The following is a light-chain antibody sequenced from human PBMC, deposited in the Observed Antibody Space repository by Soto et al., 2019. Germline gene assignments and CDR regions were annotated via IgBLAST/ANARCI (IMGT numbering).Light chain of an antibody. Sequence: SVLSQPAAVSGSPGQSITISCTGTSSDVGGYDFVSWYQHPPGKAPKLIIFEVNDRPSGVSDRFSGSKSGNTASLTISGLRAEDEADYYCSSHTASSTLVFGTGTKVTVL. CDR3: SSHTASSTLV. J-gene: IGLJ1*01. CDR2: EVN. CDR1: SSDVGGYDF. V-gene: IGLV2-14*01.